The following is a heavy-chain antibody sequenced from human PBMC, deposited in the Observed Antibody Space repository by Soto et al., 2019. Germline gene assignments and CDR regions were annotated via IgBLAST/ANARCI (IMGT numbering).Heavy chain of an antibody. V-gene: IGHV3-48*03. J-gene: IGHJ4*02. D-gene: IGHD3-22*01. CDR1: GFTFSSYE. Sequence: GGSLRLSCAASGFTFSSYEMNWVRQAPGKGLEWVSYISSSGSTIYYADSVKGRFTISKDNAKNSLYLQMNSLRAEDTAVYYCARDNYDSSGYYHFDYWGQGTLVTVSS. CDR3: ARDNYDSSGYYHFDY. CDR2: ISSSGSTI.